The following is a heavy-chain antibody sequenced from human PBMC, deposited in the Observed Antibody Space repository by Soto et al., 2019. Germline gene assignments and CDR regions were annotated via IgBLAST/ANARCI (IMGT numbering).Heavy chain of an antibody. J-gene: IGHJ6*03. CDR3: TRSHYEPGSGYRPRYYYYMDV. CDR1: GGSISSSSYY. CDR2: IYYSGST. D-gene: IGHD3-3*01. Sequence: SETLSLTCTVSGGSISSSSYYWGWIRQPPGKGLEWIGSIYYSGSTYYNPSLKSRVTISVDTSKNQFSLKLSSVTAADTAVYYCTRSHYEPGSGYRPRYYYYMDVWVKGTTVTL. V-gene: IGHV4-39*01.